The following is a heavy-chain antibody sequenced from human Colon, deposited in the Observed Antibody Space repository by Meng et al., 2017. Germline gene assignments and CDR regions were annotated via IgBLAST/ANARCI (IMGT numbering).Heavy chain of an antibody. V-gene: IGHV3-30*04. Sequence: GESLKISCAASGFTFSSYAMHWVRQAPGKGLEWVAVISYDGSNKYYADPVKGRFTISRDNSKNTLYLQMNSLRAEDTAVYYCARGATAGGNAFDIWGQGTMVTVSS. J-gene: IGHJ3*02. CDR3: ARGATAGGNAFDI. D-gene: IGHD3-16*01. CDR1: GFTFSSYA. CDR2: ISYDGSNK.